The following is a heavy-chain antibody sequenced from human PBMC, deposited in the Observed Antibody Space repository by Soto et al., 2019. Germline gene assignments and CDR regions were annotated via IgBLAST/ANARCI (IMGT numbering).Heavy chain of an antibody. V-gene: IGHV3-74*01. CDR3: VGDSHGDY. J-gene: IGHJ4*02. Sequence: EVQLVESGGGLVQPGGSLRLSCAGSGFTFSNYWMHWVRQAPGKGLEWVSRIDHDGPTDYADSVRGRFTISRDNAENTLYLQMNSLRPEDTAVYYCVGDSHGDYGGQGTLGTVSS. CDR1: GFTFSNYW. CDR2: IDHDGPT.